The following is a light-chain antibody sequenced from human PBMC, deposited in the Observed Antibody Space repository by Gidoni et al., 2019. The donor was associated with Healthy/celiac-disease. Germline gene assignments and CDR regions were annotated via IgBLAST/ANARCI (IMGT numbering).Light chain of an antibody. CDR1: SSNIGAGYD. J-gene: IGLJ3*02. CDR3: QSYDSSLSDWV. CDR2: GNS. Sequence: QSVLTQPPSVSGAPGQRVTISCTGSSSNIGAGYDVHWYQQLPGTAPKLLIYGNSNRASGVPDRFSGSKSGTSASLAITGLQAEDEADYYCQSYDSSLSDWVFGEGTKLTVL. V-gene: IGLV1-40*01.